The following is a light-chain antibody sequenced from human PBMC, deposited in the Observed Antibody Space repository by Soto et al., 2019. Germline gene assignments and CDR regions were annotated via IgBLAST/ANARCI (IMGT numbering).Light chain of an antibody. CDR1: QNVYTF. J-gene: IGKJ4*01. CDR2: DAS. Sequence: DIVLTQSPGTLSLSPGETASLSCRASQNVYTFLAWYQQKPGQSPRLLVYDASNRAKGIPDRFSGSGSGTEFTLTISSLEPEDFAVYYCQQRNGWPLTFGAGTRVEI. CDR3: QQRNGWPLT. V-gene: IGKV3-11*01.